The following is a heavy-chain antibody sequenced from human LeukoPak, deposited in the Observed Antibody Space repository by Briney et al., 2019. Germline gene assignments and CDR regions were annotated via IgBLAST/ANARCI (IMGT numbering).Heavy chain of an antibody. CDR1: GYSISSGFY. V-gene: IGHV4-38-2*02. CDR2: IFHSGST. J-gene: IGHJ3*02. CDR3: ARANYYDRSGYSRGAFDI. D-gene: IGHD3-22*01. Sequence: SETLSLICSVSGYSISSGFYWGWIRPPPGKGLEWIGSIFHSGSTYYTPSLKSRVTISVGTSKNQFSLKLSSVTAADTAVYYCARANYYDRSGYSRGAFDIWGQGTMVIVSP.